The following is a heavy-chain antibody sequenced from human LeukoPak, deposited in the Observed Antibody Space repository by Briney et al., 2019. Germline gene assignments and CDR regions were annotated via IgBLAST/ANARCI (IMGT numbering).Heavy chain of an antibody. CDR1: GFTVGTNS. D-gene: IGHD2-21*01. CDR3: ASAREYCGSAECDEYFQH. CDR2: IYSGGST. J-gene: IGHJ1*01. V-gene: IGHV3-53*01. Sequence: GGSLRLSCAASGFTVGTNSMSWVRQSPGKGLEWVSVIYSGGSTYYADSVNGRFTIPRDNSRNTLFLQMNSLRAEDTALYYCASAREYCGSAECDEYFQHWGQGTLVTVSS.